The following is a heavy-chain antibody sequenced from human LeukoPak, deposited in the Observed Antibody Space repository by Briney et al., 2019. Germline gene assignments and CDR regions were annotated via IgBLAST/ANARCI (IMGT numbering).Heavy chain of an antibody. Sequence: GGSLRLSCVVSGLTFSDYYMGRIRQAPGKGLEWVSYISSSGGGKYYADSVKGRFTISRDNAKSSLYLQMNSPRAEDTAIYYCARAYHDAFDIWGQGTVVTVSS. CDR1: GLTFSDYY. CDR3: ARAYHDAFDI. D-gene: IGHD2-2*01. V-gene: IGHV3-11*04. J-gene: IGHJ3*02. CDR2: ISSSGGGK.